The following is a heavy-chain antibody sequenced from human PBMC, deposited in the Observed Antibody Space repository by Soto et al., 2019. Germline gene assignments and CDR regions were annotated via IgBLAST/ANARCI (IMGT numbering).Heavy chain of an antibody. V-gene: IGHV3-30*18. Sequence: ESGGGVVQPGRSLRLSCVASGFTFSSCAIHWVRQVPGKGLEWLAVVTHDGTLYPYADSVKGRFSISRDNSRKTLYLQMNGLRPEDTAVYYCVKDRSDTWSFDYWGQGTLVTVSS. CDR1: GFTFSSCA. CDR3: VKDRSDTWSFDY. D-gene: IGHD2-8*02. J-gene: IGHJ4*02. CDR2: VTHDGTLY.